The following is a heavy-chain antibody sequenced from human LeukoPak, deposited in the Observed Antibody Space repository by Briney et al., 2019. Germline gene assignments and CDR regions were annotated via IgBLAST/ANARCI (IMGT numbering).Heavy chain of an antibody. J-gene: IGHJ4*02. D-gene: IGHD6-19*01. CDR3: ARGLAAGWYEVNYFDY. CDR1: GGSISSGGYY. Sequence: SETLSLTCTVSGGSISSGGYYWSWIRQHPGKGLEWIGYIYYSGSTYYNPSLKSRVTISVDTSKNQFSLKLSSVTAADTAVYYCARGLAAGWYEVNYFDYWGQGTLVTVSS. CDR2: IYYSGST. V-gene: IGHV4-31*03.